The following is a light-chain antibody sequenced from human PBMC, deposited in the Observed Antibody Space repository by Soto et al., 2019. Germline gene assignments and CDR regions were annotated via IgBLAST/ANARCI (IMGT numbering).Light chain of an antibody. J-gene: IGKJ4*01. V-gene: IGKV1-5*03. CDR3: HQYSASHT. CDR2: KAS. CDR1: ESISSW. Sequence: DIQMTQSPSTLSASVGDRIIITCRASESISSWLAWYQQKPGKAPKLLIYKASTLESGVPSRFSASGSGTESTLTISSLQPDDSATYFCHQYSASHTFGGGTKWIS.